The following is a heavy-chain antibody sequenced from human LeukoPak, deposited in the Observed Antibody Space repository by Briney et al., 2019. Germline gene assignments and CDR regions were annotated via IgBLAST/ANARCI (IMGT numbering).Heavy chain of an antibody. J-gene: IGHJ5*02. CDR2: ISYDSTRE. D-gene: IGHD6-13*01. CDR3: ARVAVAGPTGWFDP. V-gene: IGHV3-30-3*01. CDR1: GSTFSSSA. Sequence: GGSLRLSCTASGSTFSSSAMHWVRQAPGRGLEWVAIISYDSTREFYADSVRGRFTISRDNPDNVVYLQMNSLRAEDTAVYYCARVAVAGPTGWFDPWGQGTLVTVSS.